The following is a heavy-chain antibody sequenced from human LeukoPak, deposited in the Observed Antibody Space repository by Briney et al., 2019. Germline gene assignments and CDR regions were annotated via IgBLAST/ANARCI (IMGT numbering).Heavy chain of an antibody. CDR2: ISSNGGST. D-gene: IGHD6-13*01. CDR3: ARGPYSSNWYVDY. V-gene: IGHV3-64*04. Sequence: PGGSLRLSCSASGFTFSRYAMHWVRQAPGKGLEYVSAISSNGGSTYYADSVKGRFTISRDNSKNTLFLQMNSLRAEDTAVYYCARGPYSSNWYVDYWGQGTLVTVAS. J-gene: IGHJ4*02. CDR1: GFTFSRYA.